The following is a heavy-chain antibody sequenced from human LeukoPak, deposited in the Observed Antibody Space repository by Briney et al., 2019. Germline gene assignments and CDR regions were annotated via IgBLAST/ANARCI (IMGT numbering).Heavy chain of an antibody. CDR2: IYSGGST. V-gene: IGHV3-53*01. D-gene: IGHD3-10*01. J-gene: IGHJ6*02. CDR1: GFTVSSNY. Sequence: GGSLRLSCAASGFTVSSNYMSWVRQAPGKGLEWVSVIYSGGSTYYADSVKGRFTISRDNSKNTLYLQMNSLRAVDTAVYYCARGSGELRHHYYYGMDVWGQGTTVTVSS. CDR3: ARGSGELRHHYYYGMDV.